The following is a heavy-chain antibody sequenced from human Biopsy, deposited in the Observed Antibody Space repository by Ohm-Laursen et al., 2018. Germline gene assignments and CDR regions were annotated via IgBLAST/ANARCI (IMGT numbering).Heavy chain of an antibody. Sequence: SVKVSCKASGYTFTNYYMHWVRQASGQGLEWMGIINPSGGDTTYAQNFQGRLIMTRDTSTSTVYMELSSLTSEDTAVYSCARTDDFNFDFDYWGQGTLVTVSS. V-gene: IGHV1-46*01. J-gene: IGHJ4*02. CDR3: ARTDDFNFDFDY. CDR1: GYTFTNYY. D-gene: IGHD5-24*01. CDR2: INPSGGDT.